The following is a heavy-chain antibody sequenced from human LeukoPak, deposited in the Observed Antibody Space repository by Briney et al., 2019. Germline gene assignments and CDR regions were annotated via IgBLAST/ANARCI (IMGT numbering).Heavy chain of an antibody. CDR2: ISYDGSNK. J-gene: IGHJ5*02. CDR1: GFTFSTYS. D-gene: IGHD7-27*01. CDR3: ARIGERGKYNWFDP. V-gene: IGHV3-30-3*01. Sequence: GGSLRLSCAASGFTFSTYSMTWVRQAPGKGLEWVAVISYDGSNKYYADSVKGRFTISRDNSKNTLYLQMSSLGSEDTAVYYCARIGERGKYNWFDPWVQGTLVTVSS.